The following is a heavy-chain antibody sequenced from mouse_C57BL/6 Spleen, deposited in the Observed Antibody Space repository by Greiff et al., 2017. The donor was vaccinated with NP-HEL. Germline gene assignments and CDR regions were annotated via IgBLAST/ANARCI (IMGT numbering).Heavy chain of an antibody. CDR2: IRLKSDNYAT. CDR1: GFTFSNYW. V-gene: IGHV6-3*01. D-gene: IGHD1-1*01. CDR3: TTGTPYGSTLDY. J-gene: IGHJ2*01. Sequence: EVKVEESGGGLVQPGGSMKLSCVASGFTFSNYWMNWVRQSPEKGLEWVAQIRLKSDNYATHYAESVKGRFTISRDDSKSSVYLQMNNLRAEDTGIYYCTTGTPYGSTLDYWGQGTTLTVSS.